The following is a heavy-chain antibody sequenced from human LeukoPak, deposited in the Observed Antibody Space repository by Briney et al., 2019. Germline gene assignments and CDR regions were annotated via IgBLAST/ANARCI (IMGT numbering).Heavy chain of an antibody. V-gene: IGHV1-2*02. CDR1: GYTFTDYY. D-gene: IGHD3-9*01. J-gene: IGHJ4*02. CDR3: AREYYDILTGSSFRSYFDY. CDR2: INPNSGGT. Sequence: GASVKVSCKASGYTFTDYYMHWVRQAPGQGLEWMGWINPNSGGTSYAQKFQGRVTMTRDTSISTAYMELSRLRSDDTAVYYCAREYYDILTGSSFRSYFDYWGQGTLVTVSS.